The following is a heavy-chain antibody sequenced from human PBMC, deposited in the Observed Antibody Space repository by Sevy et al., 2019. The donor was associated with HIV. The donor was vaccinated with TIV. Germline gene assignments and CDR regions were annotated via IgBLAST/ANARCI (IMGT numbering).Heavy chain of an antibody. CDR3: AKDLGWYGGWYGSYYADY. Sequence: GGSLRLSCAASGFTFSSYAMSWVRQAPGKGLEWVSAISGSGGSTYYEASGKGRLTISRENSKNTLYLQKNSLRAEDTAVYYWAKDLGWYGGWYGSYYADYWGQGTLVTVSS. CDR1: GFTFSSYA. D-gene: IGHD6-19*01. V-gene: IGHV3-23*01. CDR2: ISGSGGST. J-gene: IGHJ4*02.